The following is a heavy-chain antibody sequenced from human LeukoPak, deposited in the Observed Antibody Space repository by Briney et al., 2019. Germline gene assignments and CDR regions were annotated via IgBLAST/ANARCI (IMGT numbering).Heavy chain of an antibody. J-gene: IGHJ4*02. CDR1: GGSISSGGYS. CDR3: ARAGSYYYGSGSYDHFDY. V-gene: IGHV4-30-2*01. CDR2: IYHSGST. Sequence: SETLSLTCAVSGGSISSGGYSWSWLRQPPGKGLEWIGYIYHSGSTYYNPSLKSRVTISVDRSKNQFSLKLSSVTAADTAVYYCARAGSYYYGSGSYDHFDYWGQGTLVTVSS. D-gene: IGHD3-10*01.